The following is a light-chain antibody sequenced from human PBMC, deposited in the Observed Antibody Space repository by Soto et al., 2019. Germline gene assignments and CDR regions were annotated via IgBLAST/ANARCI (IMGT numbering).Light chain of an antibody. CDR3: QQYNNWPLT. CDR2: GAS. J-gene: IGKJ4*01. Sequence: EIVMTQSPVTLSVSPGEGATLSCRASQTVDNNLAWYQKKPGHAPRLLIFGASTRATGIPARFSGVGSGTEFPLTISSLQSEDFAVYYCQQYNNWPLTFGGGTKVEIK. CDR1: QTVDNN. V-gene: IGKV3-15*01.